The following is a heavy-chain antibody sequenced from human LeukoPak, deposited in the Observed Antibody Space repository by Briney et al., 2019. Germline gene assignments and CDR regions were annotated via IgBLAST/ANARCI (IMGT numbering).Heavy chain of an antibody. CDR3: ATQVGPAAMEPEYFQH. J-gene: IGHJ1*01. CDR1: GFTFSSYA. Sequence: GGSLRLSCAASGFTFSSYAMSWVRQAPGRGREWVSAISGSGGSTYYADSVKGRSPIYRDNSKTSLYLHMNRLRAEDTAVYYCATQVGPAAMEPEYFQHWGQGTLVTVSS. CDR2: ISGSGGST. D-gene: IGHD2-2*01. V-gene: IGHV3-23*01.